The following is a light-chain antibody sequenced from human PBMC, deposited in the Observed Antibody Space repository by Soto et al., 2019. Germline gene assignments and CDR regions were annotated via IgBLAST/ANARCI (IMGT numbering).Light chain of an antibody. CDR3: QQSYNTLT. Sequence: DIQMTQSPSSLSASVGDRVTITCRASQSISNNLNWYQQKPGKAPKLLIYTASNLHSGVPSRFSGSGSGTDFTLTISSLQPEDFATYYCQQSYNTLTFGPGTNVEI. V-gene: IGKV1-39*01. CDR1: QSISNN. CDR2: TAS. J-gene: IGKJ3*01.